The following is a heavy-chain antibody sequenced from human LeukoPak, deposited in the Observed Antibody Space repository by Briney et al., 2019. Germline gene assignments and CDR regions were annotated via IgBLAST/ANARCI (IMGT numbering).Heavy chain of an antibody. CDR2: IGSSGGST. CDR3: AKIRWSPYYFDF. D-gene: IGHD4-23*01. J-gene: IGHJ4*02. V-gene: IGHV3-23*01. Sequence: GGSLRLSCAASGFSFSSYAMSWVRQAPGKGLEWVSTIGSSGGSTYYADSVKGRFTISRDNSKDTLYVQINSLRVEDTAVYYCAKIRWSPYYFDFWGQGTLVTVSP. CDR1: GFSFSSYA.